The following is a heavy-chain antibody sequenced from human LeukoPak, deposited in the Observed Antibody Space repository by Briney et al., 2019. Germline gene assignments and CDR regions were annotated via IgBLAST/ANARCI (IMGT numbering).Heavy chain of an antibody. Sequence: GASVKVSCKASGYTFTSYGISWVRQAPGQGLEWMGWISACNGNTNYAQKLQGRVTMATDTSTSTAYMELRSLRSDDTAVYYCARGGETCSSTSCYVYFDYWGQGTLVTVSS. CDR3: ARGGETCSSTSCYVYFDY. D-gene: IGHD2-2*01. CDR1: GYTFTSYG. CDR2: ISACNGNT. V-gene: IGHV1-18*01. J-gene: IGHJ4*02.